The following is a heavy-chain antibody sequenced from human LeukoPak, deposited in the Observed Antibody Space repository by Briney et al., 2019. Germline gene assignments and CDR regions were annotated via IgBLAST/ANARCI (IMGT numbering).Heavy chain of an antibody. CDR3: ARGGDGRVPAATFQH. J-gene: IGHJ1*01. CDR2: ISSSSSYI. V-gene: IGHV3-21*01. D-gene: IGHD2-2*01. Sequence: SGGSLRLSCAASGFTFSSYWMSWVRQAPGKGLEWVSSISSSSSYIYYADSVKGRFTISRDNAKNSLYLQMNSLRAEDTAVYYCARGGDGRVPAATFQHWGQGTLVTVSS. CDR1: GFTFSSYW.